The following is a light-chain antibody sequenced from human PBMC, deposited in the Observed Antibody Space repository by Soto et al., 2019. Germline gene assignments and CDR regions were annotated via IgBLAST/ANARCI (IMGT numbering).Light chain of an antibody. CDR2: DAS. V-gene: IGKV1-5*01. CDR1: QSISSW. J-gene: IGKJ1*01. CDR3: QQYNNYPWT. Sequence: DIQMTQSPSTLSASVGDRVTITCRASQSISSWLAWYQQRPGQAPKLPISDASDLDSGVPPRFSGSGSETEFTLTISSLQPADFVTYYCQQYNNYPWTFGQGTKVDIK.